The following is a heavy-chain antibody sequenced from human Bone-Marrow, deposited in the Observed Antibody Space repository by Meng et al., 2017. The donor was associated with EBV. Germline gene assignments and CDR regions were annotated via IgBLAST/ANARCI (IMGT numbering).Heavy chain of an antibody. V-gene: IGHV4-4*02. J-gene: IGHJ4*02. CDR1: CGSISSSNW. CDR2: IYHSGST. Sequence: QGQLREAGPRLVKPLGNPVPPWGVSCGSISSSNWWSWVRQPPGKGLEWIGEIYHSGSTNYNPSLKSRVTISVDKSKNQFSLKLSSVTAADTAVYYCARDSSSLDYWGQGTLVTVSS. D-gene: IGHD6-13*01. CDR3: ARDSSSLDY.